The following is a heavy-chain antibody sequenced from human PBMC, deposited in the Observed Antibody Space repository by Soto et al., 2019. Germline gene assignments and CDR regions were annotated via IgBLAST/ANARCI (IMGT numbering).Heavy chain of an antibody. D-gene: IGHD6-19*01. CDR3: AKGFAVAGFYFES. V-gene: IGHV3-23*05. CDR1: GFTFNNYA. J-gene: IGHJ4*02. Sequence: PVGPLRLSSLVSGFTFNNYAMSCVRRAPGKGRKWVSGMPDSGNTRYYADSVKDRFTVSRDNSRNTLFLQMDSLGVDDTGTYYCAKGFAVAGFYFESWGQGTVVTVSS. CDR2: MPDSGNTR.